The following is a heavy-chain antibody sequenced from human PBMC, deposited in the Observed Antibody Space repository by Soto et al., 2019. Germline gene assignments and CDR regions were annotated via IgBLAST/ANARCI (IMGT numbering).Heavy chain of an antibody. CDR1: GFTFSSYA. V-gene: IGHV3-23*01. Sequence: EVQLLESGGGLVQPGGSLRLSCAASGFTFSSYAMSWVRQAPGKGLEWVSAISGSGGSTYYADSVKGRFTISRDKSKNALYLQMNSLRAEDMAVYYCAIEMQRRRRRNWFDPWGQGTLVTVSS. CDR3: AIEMQRRRRRNWFDP. CDR2: ISGSGGST. D-gene: IGHD6-25*01. J-gene: IGHJ5*02.